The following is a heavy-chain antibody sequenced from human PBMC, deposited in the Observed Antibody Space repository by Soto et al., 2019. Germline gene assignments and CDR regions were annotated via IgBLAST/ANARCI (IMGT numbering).Heavy chain of an antibody. CDR3: ATLSSSWYWFDP. J-gene: IGHJ5*02. CDR2: FGPEDGET. Sequence: GASVKVSCKVSGYTLTELSMHWVRQAPGKGLEWMGGFGPEDGETIYAQKFQGRVTMTEDTSTDTAYMELSSLRSEDTAVYYCATLSSSWYWFDPWGQGTLVTVSS. CDR1: GYTLTELS. D-gene: IGHD6-13*01. V-gene: IGHV1-24*01.